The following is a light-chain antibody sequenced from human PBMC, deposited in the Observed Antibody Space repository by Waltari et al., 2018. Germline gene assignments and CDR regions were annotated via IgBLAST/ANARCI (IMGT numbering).Light chain of an antibody. V-gene: IGKV3-11*01. CDR3: QQRISWPLT. J-gene: IGKJ5*01. Sequence: EVVLTQSPATLSLSLGDRATLSCRASQYLRDHLPWYQQKPGQAPRLLIYDASKRATGIPARFSGSGSGTDFTLTISSLEPDDFAVYYCQQRISWPLTFGHGTRVENK. CDR2: DAS. CDR1: QYLRDH.